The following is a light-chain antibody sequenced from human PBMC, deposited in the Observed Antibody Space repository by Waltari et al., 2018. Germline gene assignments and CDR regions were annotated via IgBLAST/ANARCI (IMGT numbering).Light chain of an antibody. V-gene: IGKV1-33*01. CDR1: QDITNY. Sequence: DIQLTQSPPSLSASVGDRVTITFRASQDITNYLNWYQQKPGKAPQLLIHDASKLEIGVPSRFSGSQYGTHFTLTISSLKPEDIGTYYWQRYDNLPIFAFGPGTKVEI. CDR2: DAS. J-gene: IGKJ3*01. CDR3: QRYDNLPIFA.